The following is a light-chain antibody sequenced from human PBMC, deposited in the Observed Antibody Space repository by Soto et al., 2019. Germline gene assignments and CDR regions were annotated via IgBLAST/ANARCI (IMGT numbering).Light chain of an antibody. Sequence: EIVLTQSPGSLSLSPRERATLSCRASQSVSRDHLAWYQQKPGQTPKGLIYRASSSATGIPDRFSGSGSRTDFTLTISRLEPEDFAVYSCQQYGSSPFTFGGGTKVLIK. J-gene: IGKJ4*01. CDR3: QQYGSSPFT. V-gene: IGKV3-20*01. CDR1: QSVSRDH. CDR2: RAS.